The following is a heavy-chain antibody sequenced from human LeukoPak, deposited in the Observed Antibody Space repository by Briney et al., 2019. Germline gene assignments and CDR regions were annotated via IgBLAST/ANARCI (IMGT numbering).Heavy chain of an antibody. CDR1: GGSISSYY. Sequence: PSETLSLTCTVSGGSISSYYWSWIRQPPGKGLDWIGYIYYSGSTNYNPSLKSRVTISVDTSKNQFSLKRSSVTAADTAVYYCARGSPYDSSGNFDYWGQGTLVTVSS. J-gene: IGHJ4*02. D-gene: IGHD3-22*01. CDR2: IYYSGST. V-gene: IGHV4-59*01. CDR3: ARGSPYDSSGNFDY.